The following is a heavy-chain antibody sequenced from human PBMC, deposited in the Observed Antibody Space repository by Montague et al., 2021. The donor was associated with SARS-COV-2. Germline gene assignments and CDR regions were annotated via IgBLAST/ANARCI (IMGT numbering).Heavy chain of an antibody. J-gene: IGHJ6*02. D-gene: IGHD1-1*01. CDR2: TYYRSKWYN. Sequence: CAIPGDSVSSNSATWNWVRQSPSRGLEWLGRTYYRSKWYNDYAVSVRGRVTINPDTSKNQFSLQLNSVTPEDTAIYYCTSGREGNYNVMDDWGQGTAVTVSS. V-gene: IGHV6-1*01. CDR3: TSGREGNYNVMDD. CDR1: GDSVSSNSAT.